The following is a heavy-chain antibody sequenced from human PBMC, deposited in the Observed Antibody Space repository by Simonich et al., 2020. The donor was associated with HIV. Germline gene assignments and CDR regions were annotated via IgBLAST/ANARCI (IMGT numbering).Heavy chain of an antibody. CDR1: GYTFNDYY. V-gene: IGHV1-2*02. J-gene: IGHJ4*02. D-gene: IGHD3-9*01. CDR2: ISPNSGPT. CDR3: ARAYYDTLTGYLYLDS. Sequence: QVQLVQSGAEVKKPGASVKVSCKASGYTFNDYYIHWVRQAPGQGLEGIGWISPNSGPTNYAQQFRGRVTLTRDTAISTAYMELSRPRSDDTAVYYCARAYYDTLTGYLYLDSWGQGTLVTVSS.